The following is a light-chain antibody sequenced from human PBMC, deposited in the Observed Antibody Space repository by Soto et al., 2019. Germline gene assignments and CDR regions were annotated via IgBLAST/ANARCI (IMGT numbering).Light chain of an antibody. CDR1: NIGSKS. CDR2: NDR. J-gene: IGLJ1*01. CDR3: GTWEGGLSAGFFV. V-gene: IGLV3-21*02. Sequence: SYELTQPPSVSVAPGQTARITCGGDNIGSKSVHWYQQKPGQAPVLVVYNDRDRPSGIPDRFSGSKSGTSATLGITGLQTGDEADYYCGTWEGGLSAGFFVFGTGTKLTVL.